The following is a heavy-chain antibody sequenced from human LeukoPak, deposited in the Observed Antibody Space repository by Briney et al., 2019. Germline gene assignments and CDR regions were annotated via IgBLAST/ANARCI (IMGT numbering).Heavy chain of an antibody. CDR3: ARPTSKLGSFDY. D-gene: IGHD2/OR15-2a*01. V-gene: IGHV4-34*01. CDR2: INHSGST. J-gene: IGHJ4*02. CDR1: GGSFSVYY. Sequence: PSETLSLTCAVYGGSFSVYYWSWIRQPPGKGLEWIGEINHSGSTNYNPPLKSRITISVDTSKNQFSLKMRSVTAADTAVYYCARPTSKLGSFDYRGQGTLVTASS.